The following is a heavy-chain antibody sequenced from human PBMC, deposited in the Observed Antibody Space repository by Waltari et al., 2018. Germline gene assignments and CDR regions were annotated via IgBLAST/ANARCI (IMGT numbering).Heavy chain of an antibody. J-gene: IGHJ4*02. CDR2: IYYSGST. D-gene: IGHD3-22*01. CDR3: ASYYYDRPYFDY. Sequence: QVQLQESGPGLVKPSETLSLPCTVSGGSISSHYWSWIRQPPGKGLEWIGYIYYSGSTNYNPSLKSRVTISVDTSKNQFSLKLSSVTAADTAVYYCASYYYDRPYFDYWGQGTLVTVSS. CDR1: GGSISSHY. V-gene: IGHV4-59*11.